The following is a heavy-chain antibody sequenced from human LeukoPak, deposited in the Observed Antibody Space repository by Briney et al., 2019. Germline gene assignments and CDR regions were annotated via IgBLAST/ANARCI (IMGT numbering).Heavy chain of an antibody. CDR1: GFTFSNYA. D-gene: IGHD3-10*01. Sequence: PGGSLRLSCAASGFTFSNYAMSWVRLAPGKGLEWVSAISGSGGSTYYADSVKGRFTISRDNSKNTLYLQMNSLRAEDTAVYYCAKEAPFAMVRGVTGNYWGQGTLVTVSS. J-gene: IGHJ4*02. CDR2: ISGSGGST. V-gene: IGHV3-23*01. CDR3: AKEAPFAMVRGVTGNY.